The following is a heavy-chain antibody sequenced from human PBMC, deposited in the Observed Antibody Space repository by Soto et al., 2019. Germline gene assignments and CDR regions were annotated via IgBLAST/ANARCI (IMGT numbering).Heavy chain of an antibody. V-gene: IGHV3-33*01. CDR1: GVTFSSYG. D-gene: IGHD6-13*01. J-gene: IGHJ5*02. CDR2: IWYDGSNK. CDR3: ARGDSSSLYNYFDP. Sequence: GGSLRLSCAASGVTFSSYGMHWVRQAPGKGLEWVAVIWYDGSNKYYADSVKGRFTISRDNSKNTLYLEMNSLRGEDTAVYYCARGDSSSLYNYFDPWGQGTLVTVSS.